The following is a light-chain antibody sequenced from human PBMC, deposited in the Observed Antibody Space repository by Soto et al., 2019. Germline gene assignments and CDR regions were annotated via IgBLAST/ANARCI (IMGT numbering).Light chain of an antibody. CDR3: QQYNAHSMYT. J-gene: IGKJ2*01. V-gene: IGKV3-20*01. CDR1: QSVRSNF. CDR2: DAY. Sequence: EIVLTQSPGTLSLSPGDTATLSCRASQSVRSNFLAWYQHKPGQAPRLLIHDAYSRATGIPDRFSGSGSDRDFTLTISRLEPEDFATYYCQQYNAHSMYTFSQGTKLEIK.